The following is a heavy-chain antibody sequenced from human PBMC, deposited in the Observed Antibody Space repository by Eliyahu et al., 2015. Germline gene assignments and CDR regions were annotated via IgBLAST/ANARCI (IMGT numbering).Heavy chain of an antibody. CDR1: GGSFSGYY. V-gene: IGHV4-34*01. D-gene: IGHD3-22*01. CDR3: ARGVSMIVVVNRQACWFDP. Sequence: QVQLQQWGAGLLKPSETLSLTCAVYGGSFSGYYWSWIRQPPGKGLEWIGEINHSGSTNYNPSLKSRVTISVDTSKNQFSLKLSSVTAADTAVYYCARGVSMIVVVNRQACWFDPWGQGTLVTVSS. J-gene: IGHJ5*02. CDR2: INHSGST.